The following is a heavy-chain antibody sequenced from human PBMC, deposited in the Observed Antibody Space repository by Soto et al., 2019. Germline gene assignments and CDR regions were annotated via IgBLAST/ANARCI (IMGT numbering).Heavy chain of an antibody. CDR1: GDSISTDY. D-gene: IGHD7-27*01. CDR2: IYYGGST. J-gene: IGHJ4*02. V-gene: IGHV4-59*08. Sequence: QVHLQESGPGLVKPSETLSLTCTVSGDSISTDYWRWIRQSPGKGLEWIGFIYYGGSTNYNPSLKSRVTISVDTPKHQFSLKLSSVTAADTAVYYCAKNWNWGSLVHWGQGTLVTVSS. CDR3: AKNWNWGSLVH.